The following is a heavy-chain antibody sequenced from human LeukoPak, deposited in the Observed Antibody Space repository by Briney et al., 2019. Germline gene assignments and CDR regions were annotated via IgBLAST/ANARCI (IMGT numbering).Heavy chain of an antibody. CDR3: ASYNWNWSRAFDI. D-gene: IGHD1-7*01. CDR1: GGSISSYY. CDR2: IYYSGST. J-gene: IGHJ3*02. Sequence: SETLSLTCTVSGGSISSYYWSWIRQPPGKGLEWIGYIYYSGSTNYNPSLKRRVTISVDTSKNQFSLKLSSVTAADTAVYYCASYNWNWSRAFDIWGQGTMVTVSS. V-gene: IGHV4-59*01.